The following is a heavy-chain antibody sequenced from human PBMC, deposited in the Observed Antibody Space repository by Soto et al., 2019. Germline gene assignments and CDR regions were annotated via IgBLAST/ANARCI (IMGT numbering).Heavy chain of an antibody. V-gene: IGHV4-59*01. CDR1: GGSISSYY. CDR3: AREGLGAKYSSSPF. CDR2: IYYSGST. Sequence: SETLSLTCTVSGGSISSYYWSWIRQPPGKGLEWIGYIYYSGSTNYNPSLKSRVTISVDTSKNQFSLKLSSVTAADTAVYYCAREGLGAKYSSSPFWGQGTLVTVSS. J-gene: IGHJ4*02. D-gene: IGHD6-6*01.